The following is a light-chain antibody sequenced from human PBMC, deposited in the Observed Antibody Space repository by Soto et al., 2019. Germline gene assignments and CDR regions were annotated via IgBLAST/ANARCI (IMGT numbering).Light chain of an antibody. CDR1: SSDVGGYNY. CDR2: EVN. V-gene: IGLV2-8*01. J-gene: IGLJ1*01. Sequence: LTQPPSASGSPGQSVTISCTGTSSDVGGYNYVSWYQQHPGKAPKLMIYEVNKRPSGVPDRFSASKSGNTASLTVSGLQAEDGADYYCSSYAGSNILFGTGTKVTVL. CDR3: SSYAGSNIL.